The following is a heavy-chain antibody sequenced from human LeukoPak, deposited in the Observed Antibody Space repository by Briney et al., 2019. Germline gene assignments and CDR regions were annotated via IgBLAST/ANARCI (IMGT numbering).Heavy chain of an antibody. J-gene: IGHJ2*01. CDR3: ARTEEAYTLWHFDL. CDR1: GYSFSTYW. CDR2: IYPGDSDT. D-gene: IGHD2-2*02. Sequence: GESLKISCKGSGYSFSTYWIGWVRQMPGKGLEWMGIIYPGDSDTRYSPSFPGLVNISTDKSINTAYLQWSSLKASDTAMYYCARTEEAYTLWHFDLWGHGTLVTVSS. V-gene: IGHV5-51*01.